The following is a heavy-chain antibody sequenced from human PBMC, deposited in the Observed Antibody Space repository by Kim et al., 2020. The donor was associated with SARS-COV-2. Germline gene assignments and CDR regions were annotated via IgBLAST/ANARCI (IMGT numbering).Heavy chain of an antibody. V-gene: IGHV4-39*01. CDR3: ARHGGYSWFDP. Sequence: SETLSLTCTVSGGSISSSSYYWGWIRQPPGKGLEWIGSIYYSGSTYYNPSLKSRVTISVDTSKNQFSLKLSSVTAADTAVYYCARHGGYSWFDPWGQGT. D-gene: IGHD3-3*01. J-gene: IGHJ5*02. CDR1: GGSISSSSYY. CDR2: IYYSGST.